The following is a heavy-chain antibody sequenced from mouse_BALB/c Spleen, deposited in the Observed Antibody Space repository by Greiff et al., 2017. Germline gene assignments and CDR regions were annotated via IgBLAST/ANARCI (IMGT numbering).Heavy chain of an antibody. Sequence: EVKLMESGPELVKPGASVKVSCKASGYAFTSYNMYWVKQSHGKSLEWIGYIDPYNGGTSYNQKFKGKATLTVDKSSSTAYMHLNSLTSEDSAVYYCARVSSTVAMDYWGQGTSVTVSS. V-gene: IGHV1S135*01. D-gene: IGHD1-1*01. CDR3: ARVSSTVAMDY. J-gene: IGHJ4*01. CDR2: IDPYNGGT. CDR1: GYAFTSYN.